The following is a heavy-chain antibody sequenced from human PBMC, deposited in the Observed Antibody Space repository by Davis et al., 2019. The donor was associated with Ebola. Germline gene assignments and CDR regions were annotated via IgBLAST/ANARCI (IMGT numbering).Heavy chain of an antibody. D-gene: IGHD3-22*01. CDR3: ARTDYDTSGLPHWYFDL. CDR1: GFSFTNYW. Sequence: GESLKIPCKGSGFSFTNYWITWVRQMPGKGLEWMGRIDLSDSYTHYSPSFQGHVTISVDQSISTAYLQWSRLQASDTAIYYCARTDYDTSGLPHWYFDLWGRGTLVTVSS. V-gene: IGHV5-10-1*01. CDR2: IDLSDSYT. J-gene: IGHJ2*01.